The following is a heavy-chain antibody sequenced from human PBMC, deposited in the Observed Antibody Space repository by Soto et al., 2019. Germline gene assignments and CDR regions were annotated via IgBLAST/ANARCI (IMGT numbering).Heavy chain of an antibody. CDR2: IWNDGSNK. CDR3: ARDCVPLAGNFYGDYNYYGMDV. CDR1: GFTFSSYG. D-gene: IGHD4-17*01. J-gene: IGHJ6*02. V-gene: IGHV3-33*01. Sequence: ESGGGVVQPGRSLRLSCAASGFTFSSYGMHWVRQAPGKGLEGVAVIWNDGSNKYYAESVKGRFTISRDNSKNTLYLQMNSLRAEDTAVYYCARDCVPLAGNFYGDYNYYGMDVWGQGTTVTVSS.